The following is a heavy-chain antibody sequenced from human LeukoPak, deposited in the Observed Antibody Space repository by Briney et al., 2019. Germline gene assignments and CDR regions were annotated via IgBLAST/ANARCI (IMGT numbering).Heavy chain of an antibody. J-gene: IGHJ4*02. D-gene: IGHD6-13*01. CDR2: ISAYNGNT. CDR1: GYTFISYG. V-gene: IGHV1-18*01. Sequence: ASVKVSCKASGYTFISYGISWVRQAPGQGLEWMGWISAYNGNTNYAQMLQGRVTMTTDTSTSTVYMELRSLRSDDTAVFYCARGFRQQLPLDYWGQGTLVTVSS. CDR3: ARGFRQQLPLDY.